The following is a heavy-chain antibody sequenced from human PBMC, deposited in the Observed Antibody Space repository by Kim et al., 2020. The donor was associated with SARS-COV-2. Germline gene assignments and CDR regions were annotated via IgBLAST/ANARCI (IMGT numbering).Heavy chain of an antibody. J-gene: IGHJ3*02. CDR2: IRSKANSYAT. Sequence: GGSLRLSCAASGFTFSDSAMYWVRQASGKGLEWVGRIRSKANSYATAYDVSVKGRFIISRDDSKNTAYLQMNSLKTEDTAIYYCTRVPPYSNSWWDAFDIWGQGTRVTVSS. D-gene: IGHD6-13*01. CDR1: GFTFSDSA. V-gene: IGHV3-73*01. CDR3: TRVPPYSNSWWDAFDI.